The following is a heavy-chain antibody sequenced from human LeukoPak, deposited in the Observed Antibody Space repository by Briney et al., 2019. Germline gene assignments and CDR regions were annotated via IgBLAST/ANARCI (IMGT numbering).Heavy chain of an antibody. Sequence: GGSLRLSCVASGFTFNTYSMNWVRQAPGKGLEWVSSISGSSINMYYADSVKGRFTISRDNAKNPLYLQMNSLRAEDTAVYYCAREFLQEEFDYWGQGTLVTVSS. CDR2: ISGSSINM. V-gene: IGHV3-21*01. J-gene: IGHJ4*02. D-gene: IGHD3-3*01. CDR1: GFTFNTYS. CDR3: AREFLQEEFDY.